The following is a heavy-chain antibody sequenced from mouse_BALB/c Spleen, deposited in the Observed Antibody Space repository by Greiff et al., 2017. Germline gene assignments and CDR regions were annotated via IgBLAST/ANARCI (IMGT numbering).Heavy chain of an antibody. CDR1: GFTFSSYA. CDR2: ISSGGST. J-gene: IGHJ3*01. CDR3: ARGPLYDGPFAY. V-gene: IGHV5-6-5*01. Sequence: EVQLVESGGGLVKPGGSLKLSCAASGFTFSSYAMSWVRQTPEKRLEWVASISSGGSTYYPDSVKGRFTISRDNARNILYLQMSSLRSEDTAMYYCARGPLYDGPFAYWGQGTLVTVS. D-gene: IGHD2-3*01.